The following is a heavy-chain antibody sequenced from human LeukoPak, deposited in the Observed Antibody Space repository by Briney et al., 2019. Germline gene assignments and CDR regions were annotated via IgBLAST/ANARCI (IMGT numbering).Heavy chain of an antibody. CDR3: ARNSKLRYFDWFDY. Sequence: PGGSLRLSCAASGFTFSSYWMSWVRQAPGKGLEWVANIKQDGSEKYYVDSVKGRFTISRDNAKNSLYLQMNSLRAEDMAVYYCARNSKLRYFDWFDYWGQGTLVTVSS. D-gene: IGHD3-9*01. CDR2: IKQDGSEK. J-gene: IGHJ4*02. CDR1: GFTFSSYW. V-gene: IGHV3-7*01.